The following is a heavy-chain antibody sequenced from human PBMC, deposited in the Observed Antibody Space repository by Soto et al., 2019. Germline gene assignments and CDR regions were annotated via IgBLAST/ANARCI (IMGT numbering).Heavy chain of an antibody. CDR2: ISSSSSYI. J-gene: IGHJ6*02. Sequence: GESLKISCAASGFTFSSYSMNWVRQAPGKGLEWVSSISSSSSYIYYADSVKGGFTISRDNAKNSLYLQMNSLRAEDTAVYYCARDGGAYSSSWYSPYYYYYGMDVWGQGTTVTVSS. CDR3: ARDGGAYSSSWYSPYYYYYGMDV. D-gene: IGHD6-13*01. V-gene: IGHV3-21*01. CDR1: GFTFSSYS.